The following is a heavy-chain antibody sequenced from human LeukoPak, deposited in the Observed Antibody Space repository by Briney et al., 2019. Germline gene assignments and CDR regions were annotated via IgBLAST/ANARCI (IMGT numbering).Heavy chain of an antibody. V-gene: IGHV1-46*01. Sequence: GASVKVSCKASGYTFTSYYMHWVRQAPGQGLEWMGIINPSGGSTSYAQKFQGRVTMTRDTSTSTVYMELSSLRSEDTAVYYCARSFRTPSFEQLKFCWFDPWGQGTLVTVSS. J-gene: IGHJ5*02. CDR1: GYTFTSYY. D-gene: IGHD6-13*01. CDR3: ARSFRTPSFEQLKFCWFDP. CDR2: INPSGGST.